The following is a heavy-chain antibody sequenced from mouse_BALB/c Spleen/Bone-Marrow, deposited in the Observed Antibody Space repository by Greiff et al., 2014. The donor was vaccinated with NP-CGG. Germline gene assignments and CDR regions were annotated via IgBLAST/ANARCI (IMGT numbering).Heavy chain of an antibody. J-gene: IGHJ4*01. CDR1: GFNIKDTY. Sequence: DVQLQESGAELVKPGASVKLSCTASGFNIKDTYMHWVKQRPEQGLEWIGRIDPANGNTKSDPKFQGKATITADTSSNTAYLQLSSLTSEDTAVYYCAIYYGNYYAMDYWGQGTSVTVSS. D-gene: IGHD2-1*01. CDR2: IDPANGNT. CDR3: AIYYGNYYAMDY. V-gene: IGHV14-3*02.